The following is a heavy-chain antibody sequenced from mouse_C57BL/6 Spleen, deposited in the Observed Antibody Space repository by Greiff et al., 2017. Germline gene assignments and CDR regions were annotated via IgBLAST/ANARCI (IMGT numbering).Heavy chain of an antibody. V-gene: IGHV1-55*01. CDR3: ARDWVG. D-gene: IGHD1-1*02. CDR1: GYTFTSYW. J-gene: IGHJ4*01. Sequence: QVQLQQPGAELVKPGASVKMSCKASGYTFTSYWITWVKQRPGQGLEWIGDIYPGSGSTNYNEKFKGKATLTGATSSSTAYMQRSSLTAEDSAVYYCARDWVGWGKGTSVTVSS. CDR2: IYPGSGST.